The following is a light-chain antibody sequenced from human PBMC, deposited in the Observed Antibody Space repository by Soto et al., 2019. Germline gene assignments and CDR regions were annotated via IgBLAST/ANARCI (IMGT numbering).Light chain of an antibody. Sequence: EIVMTQSPATLSVSPGERATLSCRASQSVNIYLAWYQQKPGQAPRLLIFGASSRATGIPDRFSGSGSGTEFNLTISSLQSEDFAVYFCQQYDDWLRLSFGGGTKVEIK. CDR3: QQYDDWLRLS. J-gene: IGKJ4*01. CDR2: GAS. CDR1: QSVNIY. V-gene: IGKV3D-15*01.